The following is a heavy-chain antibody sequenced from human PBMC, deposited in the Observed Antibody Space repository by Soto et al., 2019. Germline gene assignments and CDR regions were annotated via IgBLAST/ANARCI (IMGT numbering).Heavy chain of an antibody. D-gene: IGHD5-18*01. Sequence: SETLSLTCTVSGGSISTTNYYWSWIRQSPGEGLEWIGYIVYSGSVFYNPSFMSRLTLSLEPSKNQFSLHLKSVTAADTAVYFCAGELSGYSYGPGEVYWGQGILVTVSS. V-gene: IGHV4-30-4*01. CDR3: AGELSGYSYGPGEVY. J-gene: IGHJ4*02. CDR1: GGSISTTNYY. CDR2: IVYSGSV.